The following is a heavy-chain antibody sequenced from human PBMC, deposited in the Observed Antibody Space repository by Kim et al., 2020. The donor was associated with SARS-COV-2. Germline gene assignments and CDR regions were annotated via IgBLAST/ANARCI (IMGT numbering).Heavy chain of an antibody. CDR3: TRPLGGIKWNWFDP. V-gene: IGHV3-73*01. CDR1: GFTFSGSA. Sequence: GGSLRLSCAASGFTFSGSAMHWVRQASGKGLEWVGRIRSKANSYATAYAASVKGRFTISRDDSKNTAYLQMNSLKTEDTAVYYCTRPLGGIKWNWFDPWGQGTLVTVYS. J-gene: IGHJ5*02. D-gene: IGHD2-15*01. CDR2: IRSKANSYAT.